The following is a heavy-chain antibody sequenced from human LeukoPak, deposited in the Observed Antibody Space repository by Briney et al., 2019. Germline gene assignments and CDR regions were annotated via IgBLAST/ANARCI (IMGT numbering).Heavy chain of an antibody. CDR1: GGSISSSSYY. CDR2: IYYSGST. J-gene: IGHJ4*02. Sequence: SETLSLTCTVSGGSISSSSYYWGWIRQPPGKGLEWIGSIYYSGSTYYNPSLKSRVTISVDTSKNQFSLKLSSVTAADTAVYYCARGRRNDYGDYGGFDYWGQGTLVTVSS. V-gene: IGHV4-39*01. D-gene: IGHD4-17*01. CDR3: ARGRRNDYGDYGGFDY.